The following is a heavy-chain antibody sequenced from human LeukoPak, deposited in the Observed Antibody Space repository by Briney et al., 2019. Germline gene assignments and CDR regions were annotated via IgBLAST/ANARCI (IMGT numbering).Heavy chain of an antibody. J-gene: IGHJ4*02. CDR1: GGSISGYY. Sequence: SETLSLTCTVSGGSISGYYWSWIRQPPGKGLEWIGVISYSGTTTYNPSLKSRVTISVDTSKNQFSLKLSSVTAADTAVYFCATADWESFYFDSWGQGALVAVSS. V-gene: IGHV4-59*12. CDR2: ISYSGTT. CDR3: ATADWESFYFDS. D-gene: IGHD1-26*01.